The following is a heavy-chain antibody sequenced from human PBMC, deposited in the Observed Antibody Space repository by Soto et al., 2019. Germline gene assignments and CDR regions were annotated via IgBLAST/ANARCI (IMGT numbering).Heavy chain of an antibody. V-gene: IGHV1-2*02. CDR3: ARNVDTAMQYGMDV. Sequence: ASVKVSCKASGYTFTGYYMHWVRQAPGQGLEWMGWINPNSGGTNYAQKFQGGVTMTRDTSISTAYMELSRLRSDDTAVYYCARNVDTAMQYGMDVWGQGTTVTVSS. J-gene: IGHJ6*02. D-gene: IGHD5-18*01. CDR1: GYTFTGYY. CDR2: INPNSGGT.